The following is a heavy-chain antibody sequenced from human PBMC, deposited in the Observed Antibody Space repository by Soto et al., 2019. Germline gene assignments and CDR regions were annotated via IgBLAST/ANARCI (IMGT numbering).Heavy chain of an antibody. Sequence: GGSLRLSXAASGFTFSHYAMHWVRQAPGKGLEWVAVISHDGSNKSYADSVKGRFTISRDNSKNTLYLQMNSLRAEDTAVYYCAKEGPETPYYYYGMNVWGQGTTVTVSS. CDR1: GFTFSHYA. J-gene: IGHJ6*02. CDR3: AKEGPETPYYYYGMNV. V-gene: IGHV3-30*18. CDR2: ISHDGSNK. D-gene: IGHD3-16*01.